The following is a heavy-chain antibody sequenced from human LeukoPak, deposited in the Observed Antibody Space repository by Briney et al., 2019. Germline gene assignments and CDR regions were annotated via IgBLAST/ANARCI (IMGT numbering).Heavy chain of an antibody. D-gene: IGHD2-15*01. J-gene: IGHJ3*02. CDR1: GGTFSSYA. Sequence: SVKVSCTASGGTFSSYAISWVRQAPGQGLEWMGRIIPILGIANYAQKFQGRVTITADKSTGTAYMELSSLRSEDTAVYYCATEVVVVARDAFDIWGQGTMVTVSS. CDR2: IIPILGIA. V-gene: IGHV1-69*04. CDR3: ATEVVVVARDAFDI.